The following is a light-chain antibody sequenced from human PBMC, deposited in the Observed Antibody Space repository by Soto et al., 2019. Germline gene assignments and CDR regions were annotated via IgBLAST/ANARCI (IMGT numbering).Light chain of an antibody. V-gene: IGKV1-5*03. Sequence: DIQMTQSPSTLSASVGDRVTITCRARQNINRWLAWYQQRPGKAPNLLIHKASTLEVGVPSRFSGSASGTEFTLTISSLQPDDFAVYFCLQYNVHPLSFGGGTKVEIK. CDR1: QNINRW. CDR3: LQYNVHPLS. J-gene: IGKJ4*01. CDR2: KAS.